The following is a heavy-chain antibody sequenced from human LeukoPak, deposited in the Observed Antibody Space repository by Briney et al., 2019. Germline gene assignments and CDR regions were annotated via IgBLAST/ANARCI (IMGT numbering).Heavy chain of an antibody. V-gene: IGHV3-30*18. CDR3: AKSGGLAAAGLGY. D-gene: IGHD6-13*01. J-gene: IGHJ4*02. CDR2: ISYDGSNK. CDR1: GFAFRNYG. Sequence: QSGGSLRLSCAAPGFAFRNYGMHWVRQAPGKGLEWVAVISYDGSNKYYADSVKGRFTISRDNSKNTLYLQMNSLRAEDTAVYYCAKSGGLAAAGLGYWGQGTLVTVSS.